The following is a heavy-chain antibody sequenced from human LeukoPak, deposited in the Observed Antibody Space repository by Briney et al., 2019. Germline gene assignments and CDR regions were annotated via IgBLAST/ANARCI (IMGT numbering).Heavy chain of an antibody. CDR1: GFTFSSYG. D-gene: IGHD3-22*01. CDR3: ANLDDSHYYDSSGYRERGIDY. Sequence: GGSLRLSCAASGFTFSSYGMHWVRQAPGKGLEWVAFIRYDGSNKYYADSVKGRFRISRDNSKNTLYLQMNSLRAEDTAVYYCANLDDSHYYDSSGYRERGIDYWGQGTLVTVSS. V-gene: IGHV3-30*02. CDR2: IRYDGSNK. J-gene: IGHJ4*02.